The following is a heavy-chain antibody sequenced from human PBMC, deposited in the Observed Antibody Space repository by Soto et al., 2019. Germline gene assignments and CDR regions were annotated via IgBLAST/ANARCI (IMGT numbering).Heavy chain of an antibody. CDR3: VRDVGSSDLDP. V-gene: IGHV3-30*01. CDR1: GFSLYSYV. D-gene: IGHD6-13*01. Sequence: GGSLRLSCVASGFSLYSYVIHWVRQTPGKGLEWVAVISIDGTRTYYADSVKGRFTVSRDNSKNTQYLQMFGVTIEDTAMYYGVRDVGSSDLDPWGQGTLVTVSS. CDR2: ISIDGTRT. J-gene: IGHJ5*02.